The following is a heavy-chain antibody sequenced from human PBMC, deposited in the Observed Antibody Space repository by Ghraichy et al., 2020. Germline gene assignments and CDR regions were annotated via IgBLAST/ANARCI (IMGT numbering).Heavy chain of an antibody. CDR1: GFTFSSYA. CDR3: AKDRPVAGTAGGQIDAFDI. CDR2: ISGSGGST. D-gene: IGHD6-19*01. V-gene: IGHV3-23*01. J-gene: IGHJ3*02. Sequence: LSLTCAASGFTFSSYAMSWVRQAPGKGLEWVSAISGSGGSTYYADSVKGRFTISRDNSKNTLYLQMNSLRAEDTAVYYCAKDRPVAGTAGGQIDAFDIWGQGTMVTVSS.